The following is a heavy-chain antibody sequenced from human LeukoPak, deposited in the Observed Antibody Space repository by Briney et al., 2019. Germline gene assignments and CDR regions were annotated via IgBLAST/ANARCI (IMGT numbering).Heavy chain of an antibody. Sequence: SETLSLTCAVYGGSFSGYCWSWIRQPPGKGLEWIGEINHSGSTNYNPSLKSRVTISVDKSKNQFSLKLSSVTAADTAVYYCASTDNWNDDESYWGQGTLVTVSS. CDR3: ASTDNWNDDESY. V-gene: IGHV4-34*01. J-gene: IGHJ4*02. CDR2: INHSGST. CDR1: GGSFSGYC. D-gene: IGHD1-1*01.